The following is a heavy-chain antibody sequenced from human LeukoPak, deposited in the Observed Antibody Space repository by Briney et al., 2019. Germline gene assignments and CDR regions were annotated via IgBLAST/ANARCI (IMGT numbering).Heavy chain of an antibody. CDR3: ASALGGGSGSYLAYNYYYYYMDV. D-gene: IGHD3-10*01. V-gene: IGHV1-2*02. J-gene: IGHJ6*03. CDR2: INPNSGGT. Sequence: ASVKVSCKASGYTFTGYYMHWVRQAPGQGLEWMGWINPNSGGTNYAQKFQGRVTMTRDTSISTAYMELSRLRSDDTAVYYCASALGGGSGSYLAYNYYYYYMDVWGKGTTVTISS. CDR1: GYTFTGYY.